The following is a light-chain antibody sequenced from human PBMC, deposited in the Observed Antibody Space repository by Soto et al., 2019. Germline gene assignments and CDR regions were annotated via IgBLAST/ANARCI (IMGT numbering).Light chain of an antibody. CDR2: EVS. CDR3: SSYTSSSTLYV. Sequence: HSVLTQPASVAGSRGQSITISCTGTSSDVGGYNYVSWYQQHPGKAPKLMIYEVSNRPSGVSNRFSGSKSGNTASLTISGLQAEDEADYYCSSYTSSSTLYVFGTGTKVTVL. V-gene: IGLV2-14*01. CDR1: SSDVGGYNY. J-gene: IGLJ1*01.